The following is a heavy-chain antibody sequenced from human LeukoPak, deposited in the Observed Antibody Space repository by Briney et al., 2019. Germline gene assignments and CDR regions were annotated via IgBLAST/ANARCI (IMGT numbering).Heavy chain of an antibody. CDR1: GFTFGSDA. D-gene: IGHD4-17*01. CDR2: ISGSGDST. V-gene: IGHV3-23*01. CDR3: AREHYGPDS. J-gene: IGHJ4*02. Sequence: GGSLRLSCAASGFTFGSDAMSWVRQAPGKGLEWVSGISGSGDSTDYADSVKGRFTISRDISKNTMHLQMNSLRAEDTAVYYCAREHYGPDSWGQGTLGTVSA.